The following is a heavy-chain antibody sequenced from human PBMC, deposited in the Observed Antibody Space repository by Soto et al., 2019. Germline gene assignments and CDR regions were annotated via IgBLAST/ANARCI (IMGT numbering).Heavy chain of an antibody. CDR3: SRVAVAGNNWFDP. Sequence: ASVKVSCKASGGTFSSYAISWVRQAPGQGLEWMGGIIPIFGTANYAQKFQGRVTITADESTSTAYMELSSLRSEDTAVYYCSRVAVAGNNWFDPWGQGTLVTVSS. CDR2: IIPIFGTA. D-gene: IGHD6-19*01. V-gene: IGHV1-69*13. CDR1: GGTFSSYA. J-gene: IGHJ5*02.